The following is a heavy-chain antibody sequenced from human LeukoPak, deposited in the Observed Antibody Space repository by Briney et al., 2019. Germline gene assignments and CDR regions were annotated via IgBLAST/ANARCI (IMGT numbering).Heavy chain of an antibody. J-gene: IGHJ4*02. Sequence: PGGSLRLSCAASGFTFSSYAMSWVRQAPGKGLEWVSAISGSGGSTYYADSVKGRFTISRDNSKNTLYLQMNSLRAEDTAVYYCAKDLRTYYDILTGLAPFDYWGQGTLVTVSS. V-gene: IGHV3-23*01. CDR1: GFTFSSYA. D-gene: IGHD3-9*01. CDR3: AKDLRTYYDILTGLAPFDY. CDR2: ISGSGGST.